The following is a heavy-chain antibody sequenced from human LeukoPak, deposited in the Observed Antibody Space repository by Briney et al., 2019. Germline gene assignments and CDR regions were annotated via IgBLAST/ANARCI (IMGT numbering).Heavy chain of an antibody. CDR2: IYYSGST. CDR1: GGSISSSSYY. D-gene: IGHD5-18*01. CDR3: ARVGSGYSYGIPPNWFDP. J-gene: IGHJ5*02. Sequence: PSETLSLTCTVSGGSISSSSYYWGWIRQPPGKGLEWIGSIYYSGSTYYNPSLKSRVTISVDTSKNQFSLKLSSVTAADTAVYYCARVGSGYSYGIPPNWFDPWGQGTLVTVSS. V-gene: IGHV4-39*07.